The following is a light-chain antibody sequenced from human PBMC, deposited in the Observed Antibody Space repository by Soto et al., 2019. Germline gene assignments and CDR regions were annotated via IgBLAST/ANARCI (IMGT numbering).Light chain of an antibody. CDR1: SRDVGGYNY. CDR2: EVS. J-gene: IGLJ2*01. V-gene: IGLV2-8*01. CDR3: SSYAGSNTVV. Sequence: QSALTQPPSASGSPGQSVTLSCTGTSRDVGGYNYVSWYQRHPGKAPKLILYEVSERPSGVPDRFSGSKSGNTASLPVSGLQTDDEAEYFCSSYAGSNTVVFGGGTKLTVL.